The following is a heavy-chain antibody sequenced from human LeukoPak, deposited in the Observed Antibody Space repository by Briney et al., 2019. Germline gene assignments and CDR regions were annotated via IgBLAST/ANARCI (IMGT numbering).Heavy chain of an antibody. CDR2: IWYDGSNK. D-gene: IGHD3-10*01. Sequence: GGSLRLSCAASGFTFSSYGMHWVRQAPGKGLEWVAVIWYDGSNKYYADSVKGRFTISRDNSKNTLYLQMNSLRAEDTAVYYCAGALWFGELCLGYWGQGTLVTVSS. V-gene: IGHV3-33*01. CDR3: AGALWFGELCLGY. J-gene: IGHJ4*02. CDR1: GFTFSSYG.